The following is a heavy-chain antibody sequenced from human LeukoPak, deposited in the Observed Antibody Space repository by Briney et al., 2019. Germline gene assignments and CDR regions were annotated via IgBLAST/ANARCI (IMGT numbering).Heavy chain of an antibody. CDR3: ATADYDFWSGLDY. CDR2: ISYDGSNK. Sequence: GGSLRLSCAASGFTFSTYAIHWVRKAPGKGLEWVAVISYDGSNKYYADSVKGRFTISRDNSKNTLYLQMNSLRAEDTAVYYCATADYDFWSGLDYWGQGTLVTVSS. J-gene: IGHJ4*02. CDR1: GFTFSTYA. D-gene: IGHD3-3*01. V-gene: IGHV3-30*07.